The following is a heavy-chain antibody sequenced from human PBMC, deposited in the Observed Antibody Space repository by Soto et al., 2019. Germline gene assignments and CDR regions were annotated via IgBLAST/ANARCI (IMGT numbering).Heavy chain of an antibody. CDR2: IYHTGST. J-gene: IGHJ4*02. CDR3: ARATGTLRSRNCDY. CDR1: GGSISTVGHY. V-gene: IGHV4-31*03. Sequence: SEPLSLTCSVSGGSISTVGHYWTWIRQPPGKGLEWIGSIYHTGSTYYSKSLRSRLTMSVDTSKSQFSLRLSSVTAADTAVYYCARATGTLRSRNCDYWGQGSLVTVSS. D-gene: IGHD1-1*01.